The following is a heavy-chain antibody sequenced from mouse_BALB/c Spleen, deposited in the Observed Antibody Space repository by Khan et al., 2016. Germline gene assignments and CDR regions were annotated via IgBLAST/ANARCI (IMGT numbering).Heavy chain of an antibody. CDR1: GFSITGFA. CDR2: IWGAGST. CDR3: ASYYDYDGGLAY. D-gene: IGHD2-4*01. J-gene: IGHJ3*01. V-gene: IGHV2-6-7*01. Sequence: QVQLKQSGPGLVAPSQSLSITCTVSGFSITGFAVNWVRQPPGKGLEWLGVIWGAGSTDYDSALKSRLSISKDDSKSQVFLKMNSLQTDDTARYYCASYYDYDGGLAYWGQGTLVTVSA.